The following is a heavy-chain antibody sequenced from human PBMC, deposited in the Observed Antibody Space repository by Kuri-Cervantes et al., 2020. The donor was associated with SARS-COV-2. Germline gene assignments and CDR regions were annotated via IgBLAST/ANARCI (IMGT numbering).Heavy chain of an antibody. CDR3: LRARKTIAVTGTHCLDP. J-gene: IGHJ5*02. D-gene: IGHD6-19*01. CDR2: VNPSTGGT. Sequence: ASVKVSCKASGYTFTDYYIHWVRQAPGQGLEWMGWVNPSTGGTDRAQKFQGRVTMTRDTSISTAYVEVSRLRSDDTAIYYCLRARKTIAVTGTHCLDPCGQGTLVTVSS. V-gene: IGHV1-2*02. CDR1: GYTFTDYY.